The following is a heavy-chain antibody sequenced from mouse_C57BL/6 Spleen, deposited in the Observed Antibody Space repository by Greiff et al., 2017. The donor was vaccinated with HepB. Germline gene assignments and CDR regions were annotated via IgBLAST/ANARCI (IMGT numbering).Heavy chain of an antibody. J-gene: IGHJ4*01. CDR1: GYTFTDYY. CDR2: IYPGSGNT. Sequence: VQLKQSGAELVRPGASVKLSCKASGYTFTDYYINWVKQRPGQGLEWIARIYPGSGNTYYNEKFKGKATLTAEKSSSTAYMQLSSLTSEDSAVYFCARGDWDEYYAMDYWGQGTSVTVSS. V-gene: IGHV1-76*01. D-gene: IGHD4-1*01. CDR3: ARGDWDEYYAMDY.